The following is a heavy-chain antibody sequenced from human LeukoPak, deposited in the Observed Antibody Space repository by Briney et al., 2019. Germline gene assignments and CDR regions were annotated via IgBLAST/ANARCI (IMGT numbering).Heavy chain of an antibody. CDR3: AKAWQDIVVVPAAIGY. CDR2: ISSSSSYI. V-gene: IGHV3-21*01. Sequence: GGSLRLSCAASGFTFSSYSMNWVRQAPGKGLEWVSSISSSSSYIYYADSVKGRFTISRDNAKNSLYLQMYSLRAEDTAVYYCAKAWQDIVVVPAAIGYWGQGTLVTVSS. D-gene: IGHD2-2*01. J-gene: IGHJ4*02. CDR1: GFTFSSYS.